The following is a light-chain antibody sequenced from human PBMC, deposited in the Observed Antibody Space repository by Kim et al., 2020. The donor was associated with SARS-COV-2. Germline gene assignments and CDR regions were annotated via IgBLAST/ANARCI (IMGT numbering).Light chain of an antibody. CDR3: HQTYTTPQT. V-gene: IGKV1-39*01. CDR2: AAS. CDR1: QSIGVF. J-gene: IGKJ1*01. Sequence: DIQMTQSPSSLSASVGDRVTIVCRASQSIGVFLHWYQQRPGRAPNLLIYAASNLHSGVPTRFSGSGSGTDFTLTINNLQPEDVATYFCHQTYTTPQTFGQGTKVDIK.